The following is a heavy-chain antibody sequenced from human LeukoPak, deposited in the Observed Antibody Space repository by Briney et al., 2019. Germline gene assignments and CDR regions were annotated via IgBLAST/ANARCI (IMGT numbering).Heavy chain of an antibody. CDR3: ARGGYSYGYGDDY. CDR1: GFTFRTHN. CDR2: ISDSSTYI. J-gene: IGHJ4*02. Sequence: PGGSLRLSCAASGFTFRTHNINWVRQAPGKGLEWVSSISDSSTYIYYADSVKGRFTISRDNAKNSLYLQMNSLRAEDTAVYYCARGGYSYGYGDDYWGQGTLVTVSS. D-gene: IGHD5-18*01. V-gene: IGHV3-21*01.